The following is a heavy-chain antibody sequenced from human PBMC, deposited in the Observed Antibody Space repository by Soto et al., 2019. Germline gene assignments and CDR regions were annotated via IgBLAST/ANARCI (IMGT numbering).Heavy chain of an antibody. D-gene: IGHD3-22*01. CDR1: GFTFSSYG. Sequence: GGSLRLSCAASGFTFSSYGMHWVRQAPGKGLEWVAVISYDGSNKYYADSVKGRFTISRDNSKNTLYLQMNCLRAEDTAVYYCAKEAYYYDSSGYYPALWGQGTLVTVSS. CDR3: AKEAYYYDSSGYYPAL. J-gene: IGHJ4*02. CDR2: ISYDGSNK. V-gene: IGHV3-30*18.